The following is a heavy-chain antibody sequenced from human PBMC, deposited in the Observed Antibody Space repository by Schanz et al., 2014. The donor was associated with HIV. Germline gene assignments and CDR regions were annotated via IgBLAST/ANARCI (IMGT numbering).Heavy chain of an antibody. D-gene: IGHD2-2*02. CDR2: INPNSGGT. V-gene: IGHV1-2*02. CDR3: ARDVSVDCTGINNCYTRKWFDP. J-gene: IGHJ5*02. Sequence: QVQLVQSGPEVKKPGASVKVSCKTSGYTFTGYFMHWVRQAPGQGLEWMGWINPNSGGTNYAQKFQGRVTMTRDTSISTAYMEMRRLRSDDTAVYYCARDVSVDCTGINNCYTRKWFDPWGQGTLVTVSS. CDR1: GYTFTGYF.